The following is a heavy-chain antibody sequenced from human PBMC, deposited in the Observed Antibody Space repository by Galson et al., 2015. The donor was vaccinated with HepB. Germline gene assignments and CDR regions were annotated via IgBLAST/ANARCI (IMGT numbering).Heavy chain of an antibody. V-gene: IGHV3-21*01. CDR1: GFTLSTYS. CDR2: ISSSSLYV. CDR3: ARVYGSGSYGYGMDV. J-gene: IGHJ6*02. D-gene: IGHD3-10*01. Sequence: SLRLSCASSGFTLSTYSMNWVRRAPGKGLECVSSISSSSLYVYYADSVRGRFTVSRDNAKNSHYLQMNSLSAEDTAVYYCARVYGSGSYGYGMDVWGQGTTVTVS.